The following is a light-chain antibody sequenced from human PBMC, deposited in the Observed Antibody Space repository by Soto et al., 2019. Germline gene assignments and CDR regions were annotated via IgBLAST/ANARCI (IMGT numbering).Light chain of an antibody. CDR1: SSDVGGYNY. CDR3: SSYAGSNNWV. CDR2: EVS. V-gene: IGLV2-8*01. J-gene: IGLJ3*02. Sequence: QSALTQPPSASGSPGQSVTISCTGTSSDVGGYNYVSWYQQHPGKAPKLMIYEVSERPSGVSDRFSGSKSGNTASLTVSGLQADDEADYYCSSYAGSNNWVFGGRTKLTVL.